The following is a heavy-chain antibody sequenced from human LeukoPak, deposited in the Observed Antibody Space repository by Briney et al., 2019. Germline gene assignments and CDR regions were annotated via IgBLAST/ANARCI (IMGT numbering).Heavy chain of an antibody. Sequence: PSETLSLTCAVYGGSFSGYYWSWIRQPPGKGLEWIGEINHSGSTNYNPSLKSRVTISVDTSKNQFSLKLSSVTAADTAVYYCARDRPGDQNYYDSRGYYGVFDYWGQGSLVTVSS. CDR2: INHSGST. CDR3: ARDRPGDQNYYDSRGYYGVFDY. J-gene: IGHJ4*02. D-gene: IGHD3-22*01. V-gene: IGHV4-34*01. CDR1: GGSFSGYY.